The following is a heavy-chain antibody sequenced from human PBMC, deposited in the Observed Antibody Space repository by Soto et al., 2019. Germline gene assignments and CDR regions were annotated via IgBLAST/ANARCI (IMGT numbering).Heavy chain of an antibody. V-gene: IGHV4-31*03. CDR1: GTSITSGGSY. CDR2: IYYSGTT. J-gene: IGHJ4*02. D-gene: IGHD1-1*01. CDR3: ARDRRTRRLLDY. Sequence: SETLSLTCTVSGTSITSGGSYWSWIRQHPGKGLEWIGYIYYSGTTYYNPSLKSRVTISVDTSKNQFSLKLSSVTAADTAVYFCARDRRTRRLLDYWDQGTLVTVSS.